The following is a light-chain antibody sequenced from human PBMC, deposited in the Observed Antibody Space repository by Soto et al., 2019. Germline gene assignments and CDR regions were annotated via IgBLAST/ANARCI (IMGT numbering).Light chain of an antibody. V-gene: IGKV3-20*01. CDR3: QQYGSSPPYT. CDR2: GAS. J-gene: IGKJ2*01. CDR1: QSVSSSY. Sequence: EIVWTQSPGTLSFSPGERATLSCSASQSVSSSYLAWYQQKPGQAPRLLIYGASSRATGIPDRFSGSGSGTHFTLTISRLEPEDFAVYYCQQYGSSPPYTFGQGPKLEIK.